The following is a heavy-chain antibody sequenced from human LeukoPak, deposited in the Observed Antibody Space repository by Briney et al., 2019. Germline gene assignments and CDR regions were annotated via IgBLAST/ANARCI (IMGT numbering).Heavy chain of an antibody. J-gene: IGHJ4*02. CDR1: GFTFNSYR. Sequence: GGSLRLSCAASGFTFNSYRMNWVRQAPGKGLEWVANINQDGTENYYLDSVKGRFTISRDNARSSLYLQMSSLRAEDTAVYYCARDSGSGCPRGWGQGTLVTVSS. CDR2: INQDGTEN. CDR3: ARDSGSGCPRG. D-gene: IGHD6-19*01. V-gene: IGHV3-7*01.